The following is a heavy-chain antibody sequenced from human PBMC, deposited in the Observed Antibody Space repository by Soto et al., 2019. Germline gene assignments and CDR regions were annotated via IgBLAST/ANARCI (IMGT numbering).Heavy chain of an antibody. V-gene: IGHV3-15*07. D-gene: IGHD2-15*01. CDR3: TTRGALGY. Sequence: EVQLMESGGGLVKPGESLRLSCAASDLSFSNAYINWVRQAPGKGLEWVGRIKSKTDGGTIDYAAPVKGRFIISRDDSSNTVYLQMNSLKTEDTAVYYCTTRGALGYWGQGTLVTVSS. J-gene: IGHJ4*02. CDR2: IKSKTDGGTI. CDR1: DLSFSNAY.